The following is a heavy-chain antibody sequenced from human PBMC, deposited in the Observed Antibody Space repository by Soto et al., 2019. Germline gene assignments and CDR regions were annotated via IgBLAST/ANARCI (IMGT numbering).Heavy chain of an antibody. CDR2: IYYRGST. J-gene: IGHJ4*02. V-gene: IGHV4-61*01. CDR1: GVSVSSGSYY. CDR3: ARDNGYSYGYTLDH. Sequence: PSETLSLTCTVSGVSVSSGSYYWSWIRQPPGKGLEWIGYIYYRGSTNYNPSLKNRVTISVDTSKNQFSLKLSSVTAVDTAVYYCARDNGYSYGYTLDHWGQGTLVTVS. D-gene: IGHD5-18*01.